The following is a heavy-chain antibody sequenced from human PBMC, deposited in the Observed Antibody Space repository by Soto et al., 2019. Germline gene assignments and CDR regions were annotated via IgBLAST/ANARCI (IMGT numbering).Heavy chain of an antibody. CDR3: ATSYGSGYRAFDY. CDR2: INPILSMS. V-gene: IGHV1-69*02. CDR1: GDTFSFYT. Sequence: QVQLVQSGAEVKKPGSSVKVSWKASGDTFSFYTINWVRQAPGLGLEWVGRINPILSMSNYAQKFQGRVTMTADKSTNTAYMELRSLRSEDTAMYYCATSYGSGYRAFDYWGQGALVTVSS. D-gene: IGHD3-10*01. J-gene: IGHJ4*02.